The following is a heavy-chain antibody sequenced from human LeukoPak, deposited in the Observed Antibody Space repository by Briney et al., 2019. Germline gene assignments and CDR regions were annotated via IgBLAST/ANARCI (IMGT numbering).Heavy chain of an antibody. V-gene: IGHV4-34*01. CDR1: GGSFSGYY. J-gene: IGHJ6*04. D-gene: IGHD1/OR15-1a*01. CDR3: ASCEQDV. Sequence: PSETMSLTCAVYGGSFSGYYWSWIRQPPGKWPEWIGEINHSGSTNYNPSLKSRVTISVDTSKNQFSLKLSSVTAADTAVYYCASCEQDVGAKGTTVTVSS. CDR2: INHSGST.